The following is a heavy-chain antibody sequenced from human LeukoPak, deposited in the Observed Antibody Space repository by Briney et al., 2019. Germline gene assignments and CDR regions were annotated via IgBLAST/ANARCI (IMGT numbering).Heavy chain of an antibody. CDR3: ATGYSSGWYFYFQH. J-gene: IGHJ1*01. V-gene: IGHV3-7*01. CDR1: GLTFNKYW. Sequence: GGSLRLSCEASGLTFNKYWMTWVRQAPGKGLEWVANIKQDGSENNYVDSVKGRFTISRDNAKNSLSLRMNSLSAEDTAVYYCATGYSSGWYFYFQHWGQGALVSVSS. D-gene: IGHD6-19*01. CDR2: IKQDGSEN.